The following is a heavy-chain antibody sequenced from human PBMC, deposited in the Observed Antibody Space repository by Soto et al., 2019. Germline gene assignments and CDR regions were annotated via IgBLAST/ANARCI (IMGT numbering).Heavy chain of an antibody. D-gene: IGHD3-3*01. CDR2: ISGSGGST. CDR1: GFTFSSYA. Sequence: GGSLRLSCAASGFTFSSYAMSWVRQAPGKGLEWVSAISGSGGSTYYADSVKGRFTISRDNSKNTLYLQMNSLRAEDTAVYYCAKAHSSIFGVVIIPWFDPWGQGTLVTVSS. CDR3: AKAHSSIFGVVIIPWFDP. V-gene: IGHV3-23*01. J-gene: IGHJ5*02.